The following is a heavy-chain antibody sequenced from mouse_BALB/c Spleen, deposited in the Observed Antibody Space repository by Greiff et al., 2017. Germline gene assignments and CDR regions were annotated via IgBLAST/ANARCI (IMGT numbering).Heavy chain of an antibody. J-gene: IGHJ3*01. CDR3: ARAPYGNYLAY. Sequence: DVQLVESGGGLVQPGGSLRLSCATSGFTFTDYYMSWVRQPPGKALEWLGFIRNKANGYTTEYSASVKGRFTISRDNSQSILYLQMNTLRAEDSATYYCARAPYGNYLAYWGQGTLVTVSA. CDR2: IRNKANGYTT. D-gene: IGHD2-1*01. CDR1: GFTFTDYY. V-gene: IGHV7-3*02.